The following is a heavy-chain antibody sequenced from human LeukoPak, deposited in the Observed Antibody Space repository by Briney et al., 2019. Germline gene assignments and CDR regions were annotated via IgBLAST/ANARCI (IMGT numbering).Heavy chain of an antibody. J-gene: IGHJ6*03. CDR3: AKLGGSGYYYYYMDV. CDR2: IRYDGSNK. CDR1: GFTFSSYG. Sequence: GGSLRLSCAASGFTFSSYGMHWVRQAPGKGLEWVAYIRYDGSNKYYADSVKGRFTISRDNSKNTLYLQMNSLRAEDTAVYYCAKLGGSGYYYYYMDVWGKGTTVTVSS. V-gene: IGHV3-30*02.